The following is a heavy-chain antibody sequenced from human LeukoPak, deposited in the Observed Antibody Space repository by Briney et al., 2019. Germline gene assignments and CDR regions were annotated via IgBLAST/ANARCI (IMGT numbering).Heavy chain of an antibody. CDR1: GFTFSSYE. CDR3: ARDLRRDYYDSSGYYYVGN. D-gene: IGHD3-22*01. Sequence: PGGSLRLSCAASGFTFSSYEMNWVRQAPGKGLEWVSYISSSSSTIYYADSVKGRFTISRDNAKNSLYLQMNSLRAEDTAVYYCARDLRRDYYDSSGYYYVGNWGQGTLVTVSS. V-gene: IGHV3-48*03. J-gene: IGHJ4*02. CDR2: ISSSSSTI.